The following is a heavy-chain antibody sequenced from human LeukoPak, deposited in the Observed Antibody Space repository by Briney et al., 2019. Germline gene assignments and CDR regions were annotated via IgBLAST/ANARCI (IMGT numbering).Heavy chain of an antibody. Sequence: TSETLSLTCTVSGGSISSYYWSWIRQPPGKGLEWIGYIYYSGSTNYNPSLKSRVTISVDTSKNQFSLKLSSVTAADTAVYYCARPIGQSGAPGYWGQGTLVTVSS. D-gene: IGHD2/OR15-2a*01. CDR3: ARPIGQSGAPGY. CDR2: IYYSGST. J-gene: IGHJ4*02. CDR1: GGSISSYY. V-gene: IGHV4-59*01.